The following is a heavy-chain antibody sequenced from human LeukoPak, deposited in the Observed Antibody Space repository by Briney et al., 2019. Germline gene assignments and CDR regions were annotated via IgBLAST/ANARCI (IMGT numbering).Heavy chain of an antibody. D-gene: IGHD3-16*01. V-gene: IGHV4-34*01. CDR3: ASGWAFYYYMDV. CDR1: SGSFSGYY. J-gene: IGHJ6*03. Sequence: SETLSLTCAVYSGSFSGYYWSWIRQPPGMGLEWIGEINHRGSTNSNPSLKSRVTISVDTSKNQFSLKLSSVTAADTAVYYCASGWAFYYYMDVWGKGTTVTVSS. CDR2: INHRGST.